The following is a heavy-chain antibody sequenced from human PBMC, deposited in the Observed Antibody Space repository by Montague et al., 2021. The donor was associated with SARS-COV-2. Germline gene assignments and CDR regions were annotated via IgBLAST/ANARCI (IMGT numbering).Heavy chain of an antibody. CDR3: ARGYGGSYYYFDY. V-gene: IGHV3-30-3*01. J-gene: IGHJ4*02. Sequence: SLRLSCAASGFTFSSYAMHWVRQATSKGLEWVAVISYDGGNKYYADSVKGRFTISRDNSKNTLYLQVNSLRAEDTAVYYCARGYGGSYYYFDYWGQGTLVTVSS. CDR1: GFTFSSYA. CDR2: ISYDGGNK. D-gene: IGHD1-26*01.